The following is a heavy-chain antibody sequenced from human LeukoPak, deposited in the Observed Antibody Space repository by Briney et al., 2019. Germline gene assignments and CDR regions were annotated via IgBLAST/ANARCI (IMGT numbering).Heavy chain of an antibody. Sequence: GGSLRLSCAASGFAFSSYGMHWVRQAPGKGLEWVGRIKSKTDGGTTDYAAPVKGRFTISRDDSKNTLYLQMNSLKTEDTAVYYCTTDAYYDILTGYYPDFDYWGQGTLVTVSS. J-gene: IGHJ4*02. CDR1: GFAFSSYG. CDR2: IKSKTDGGTT. CDR3: TTDAYYDILTGYYPDFDY. D-gene: IGHD3-9*01. V-gene: IGHV3-15*01.